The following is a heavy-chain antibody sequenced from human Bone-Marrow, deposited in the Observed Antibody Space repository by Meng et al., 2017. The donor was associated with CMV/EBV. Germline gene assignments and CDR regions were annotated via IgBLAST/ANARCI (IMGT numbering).Heavy chain of an antibody. V-gene: IGHV4-31*03. CDR1: GGSISSGGYY. CDR2: IYYSGST. Sequence: SETLSLTCTVSGGSISSGGYYWSWIRQHPGKGLGWIGYIYYSGSTYYNPSLKSRVTISVDTSKNQFSLKLSSVTAADTAVYYCARDGEYGYIDPYYGMDVWGQGTTVTVSS. J-gene: IGHJ6*02. CDR3: ARDGEYGYIDPYYGMDV. D-gene: IGHD5-18*01.